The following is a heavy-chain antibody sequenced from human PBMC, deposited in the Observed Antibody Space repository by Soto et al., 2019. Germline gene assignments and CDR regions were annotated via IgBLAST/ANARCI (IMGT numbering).Heavy chain of an antibody. V-gene: IGHV1-69*01. CDR2: IIPIFGTA. CDR3: ARDQVTGRIAVAGFYGMDV. J-gene: IGHJ6*02. Sequence: QVQLVQSGAEVKKPGSSVTVSCQASGGTFSSYAISWVRQAPGQGLEWMGGIIPIFGTANYAQKFQGRVTITADESTSTAYMELSRLRSEDTVVYYCARDQVTGRIAVAGFYGMDVWGQGTTVTVSS. CDR1: GGTFSSYA. D-gene: IGHD6-19*01.